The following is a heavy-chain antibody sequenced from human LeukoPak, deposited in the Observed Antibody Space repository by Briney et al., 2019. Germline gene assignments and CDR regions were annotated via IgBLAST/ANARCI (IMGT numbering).Heavy chain of an antibody. V-gene: IGHV3-66*01. CDR1: GFTVSSNY. CDR2: TSSGGAT. D-gene: IGHD3-10*01. CDR3: ARDLVSVSMVRGITNYYYYGMDV. Sequence: PGGSLRLSCAASGFTVSSNYMSWVRQAPGKGLEWVSFTSSGGATYLIDSVKGRFTISRDNPRNTLYLQMNSLRAEDTAVYYCARDLVSVSMVRGITNYYYYGMDVWGQGTTVTVSS. J-gene: IGHJ6*02.